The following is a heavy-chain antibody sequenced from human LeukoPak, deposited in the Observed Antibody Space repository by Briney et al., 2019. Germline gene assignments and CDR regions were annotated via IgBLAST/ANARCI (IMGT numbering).Heavy chain of an antibody. V-gene: IGHV4-34*01. CDR1: GGSFSGYY. D-gene: IGHD5-12*01. J-gene: IGHJ6*02. Sequence: PSETLSLTCAVYGGSFSGYYWSWIRQPPGKGLEWIGEINHSGSTNYNPSLKSRVTISVDTSKNQFSLKLSSVTAADTAVYYSVARYSGYDLADVERYGMDVWGQGTTVTVSS. CDR3: VARYSGYDLADVERYGMDV. CDR2: INHSGST.